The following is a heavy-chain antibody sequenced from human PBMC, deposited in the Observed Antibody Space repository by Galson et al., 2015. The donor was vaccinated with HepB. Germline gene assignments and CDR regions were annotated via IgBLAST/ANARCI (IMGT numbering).Heavy chain of an antibody. CDR2: ISYDGSNK. D-gene: IGHD3-22*01. Sequence: SLRLSCAASGFTFSSYGMHWVRQAPGKGLEWVAVISYDGSNKYYADSVKGRFTISRDNSKNTLYLRMNSLRAEDTAVYYCAKAGLYYYDSSGYPGTFDYWGQGTLVTVSS. J-gene: IGHJ4*02. V-gene: IGHV3-30*18. CDR3: AKAGLYYYDSSGYPGTFDY. CDR1: GFTFSSYG.